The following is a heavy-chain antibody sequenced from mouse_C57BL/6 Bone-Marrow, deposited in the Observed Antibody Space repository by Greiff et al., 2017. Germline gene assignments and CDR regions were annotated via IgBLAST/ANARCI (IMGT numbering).Heavy chain of an antibody. D-gene: IGHD1-2*01. CDR1: GFTFSSYG. V-gene: IGHV5-6*01. CDR3: ASPITAGYFDV. J-gene: IGHJ1*03. Sequence: EVNLVESGGDLVKPGGSLKLSCAASGFTFSSYGMSWVRQTPDKRLEWVATISSGGSYTYYPDSVKGRFTISRDNAKNTLYLQMSSLKSEDTAMYYCASPITAGYFDVWGTGTTVTVSS. CDR2: ISSGGSYT.